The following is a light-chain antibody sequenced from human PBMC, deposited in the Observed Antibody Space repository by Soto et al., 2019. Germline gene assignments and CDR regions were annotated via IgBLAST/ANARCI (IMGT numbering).Light chain of an antibody. CDR3: QSYDSSLSGWV. Sequence: QSVLTQPPSVSGAPGQRVTISCTGSSSNIGAGYDVHWYQQLPGTAPKLLIYGNSNRPSGVPDRFSGSKSGTSASLAITGLWAEDEADDYCQSYDSSLSGWVFGGGPKLTVL. J-gene: IGLJ3*02. V-gene: IGLV1-40*01. CDR2: GNS. CDR1: SSNIGAGYD.